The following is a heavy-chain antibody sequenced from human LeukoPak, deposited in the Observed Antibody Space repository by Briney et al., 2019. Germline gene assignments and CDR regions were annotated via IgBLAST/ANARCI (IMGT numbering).Heavy chain of an antibody. V-gene: IGHV1-18*01. Sequence: ASVKVSCKASGYTFTNYSISWVRHAPGQGPEWMGWISAYSGHTNYAQKLQGRVTVTTDTSTSTAYMELRSLRSDDTAVYYCARDNHSGSWSWFDPWGQGTLVSVSS. J-gene: IGHJ5*02. CDR1: GYTFTNYS. CDR3: ARDNHSGSWSWFDP. D-gene: IGHD6-13*01. CDR2: ISAYSGHT.